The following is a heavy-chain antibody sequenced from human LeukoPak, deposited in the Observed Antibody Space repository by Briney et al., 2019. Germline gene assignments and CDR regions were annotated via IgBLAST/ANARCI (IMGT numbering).Heavy chain of an antibody. CDR2: IISIFGTA. Sequence: GASVKVSCKASGGSFSSYAISWVRQAPGQGLEWMGGIISIFGTANYAQKFQGRVTITTDESTSTAYMELSSLRSEDTAVYYCARGATVTSMDVRGKGITVTVSS. CDR1: GGSFSSYA. V-gene: IGHV1-69*05. D-gene: IGHD4-11*01. CDR3: ARGATVTSMDV. J-gene: IGHJ6*03.